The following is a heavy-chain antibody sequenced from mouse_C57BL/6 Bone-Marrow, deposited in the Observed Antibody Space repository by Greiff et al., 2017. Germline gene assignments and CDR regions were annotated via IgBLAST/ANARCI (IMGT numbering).Heavy chain of an antibody. V-gene: IGHV1-64*01. J-gene: IGHJ1*03. CDR2: IHPNSGST. D-gene: IGHD2-1*01. CDR1: GYTFTSYW. Sequence: QVQLQQPGAELVKPGASVKLSCKASGYTFTSYWMHWVKQRPGQGLEWIGMIHPNSGSTNYNEKFKSKATLTVDKSSSTAYMQLSSLTSEDSAVXYCARDGNYPYWYFDVWGTGTTVTVSS. CDR3: ARDGNYPYWYFDV.